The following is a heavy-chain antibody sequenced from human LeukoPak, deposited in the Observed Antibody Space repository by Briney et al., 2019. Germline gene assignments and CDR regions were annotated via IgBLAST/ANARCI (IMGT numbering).Heavy chain of an antibody. D-gene: IGHD3-10*01. CDR2: IYSGGST. Sequence: GGSLRLSCAASGFTVSSNYMSWVRQAPGEGLEWVSVIYSGGSTYYADSVKGRFTISRHNSKNTLYLQMNSLRAEDTAVYYCARDSYYYGSGSYPIYYYYGMDVWGQGTTVTVSS. CDR3: ARDSYYYGSGSYPIYYYYGMDV. J-gene: IGHJ6*02. CDR1: GFTVSSNY. V-gene: IGHV3-53*04.